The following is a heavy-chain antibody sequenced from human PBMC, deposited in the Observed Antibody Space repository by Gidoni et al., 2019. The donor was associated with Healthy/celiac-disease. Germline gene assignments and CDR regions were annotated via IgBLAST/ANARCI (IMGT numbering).Heavy chain of an antibody. CDR3: ARDDTWRDSGAFDI. CDR1: AFTFSRYS. Sequence: EVQLVESGGGVVQPGGSLRLSCAASAFTFSRYSMNWVRPAPGKGLECVSYISSRSSTIYYADSVKGLFTISRDNAKNSLYLQMNSLRAEDTAVYYCARDDTWRDSGAFDIWGQGTMVTVSS. J-gene: IGHJ3*02. CDR2: ISSRSSTI. D-gene: IGHD2-21*01. V-gene: IGHV3-48*01.